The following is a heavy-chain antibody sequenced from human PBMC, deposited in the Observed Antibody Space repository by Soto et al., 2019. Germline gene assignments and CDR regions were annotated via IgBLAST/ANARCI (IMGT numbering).Heavy chain of an antibody. D-gene: IGHD3-10*01. J-gene: IGHJ4*02. CDR3: AHIAPSPQFGELCFDY. V-gene: IGHV2-5*02. CDR2: IYWDDDK. CDR1: GFSLSTSGVG. Sequence: SGPTLVNPTQTLTLTCTFSGFSLSTSGVGVGWIRQPPGKALEWLALIYWDDDKRYSPSLKSRLTITKDTSKNQVVLTMTNMDPVDTVTYSCAHIAPSPQFGELCFDYWGQGTLVTVSS.